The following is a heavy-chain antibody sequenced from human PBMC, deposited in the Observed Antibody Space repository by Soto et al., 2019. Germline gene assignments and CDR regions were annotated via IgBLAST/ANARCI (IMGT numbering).Heavy chain of an antibody. D-gene: IGHD6-6*01. Sequence: ETLSLTCTVSGGSISSYYWSWIRQPPGKGLEWIGYIYYSGSTNYNPSLKSRVTISVDTSKNQFSLKLSSVTAADTAVYYCARDSDSSSYDYWGQGTLVTVSS. V-gene: IGHV4-59*01. CDR1: GGSISSYY. CDR3: ARDSDSSSYDY. CDR2: IYYSGST. J-gene: IGHJ4*02.